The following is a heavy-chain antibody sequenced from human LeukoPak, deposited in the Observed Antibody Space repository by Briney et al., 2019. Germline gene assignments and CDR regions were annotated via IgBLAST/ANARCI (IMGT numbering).Heavy chain of an antibody. CDR3: ARYLNSGPEDF. CDR2: IKYDGREK. D-gene: IGHD1-26*01. J-gene: IGHJ4*02. CDR1: GFTFSNYW. Sequence: GGSLRLSCAATGFTFSNYWMSWFRQAPGKGLEWVANIKYDGREKQYVDSVKGRFTISRDNAKNSLFLQMNSLRAEDTAVYYCARYLNSGPEDFWGQGTLVTVSS. V-gene: IGHV3-7*01.